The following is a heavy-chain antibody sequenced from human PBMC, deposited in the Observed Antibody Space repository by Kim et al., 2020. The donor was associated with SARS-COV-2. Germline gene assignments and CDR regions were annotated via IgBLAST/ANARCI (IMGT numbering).Heavy chain of an antibody. V-gene: IGHV3-74*01. CDR3: ARELKIDPSSPRQYDALDM. Sequence: GGSLRLSCAASEFTFSNYWMHWVRQMPGQGLEWVSRIKSDGSSKDYADSVKGRFRITRDNAWNKMYLEMNGLRVEDTAMYYCARELKIDPSSPRQYDALDMWGQGTMVTVSS. CDR1: EFTFSNYW. CDR2: IKSDGSSK. D-gene: IGHD4-4*01. J-gene: IGHJ3*02.